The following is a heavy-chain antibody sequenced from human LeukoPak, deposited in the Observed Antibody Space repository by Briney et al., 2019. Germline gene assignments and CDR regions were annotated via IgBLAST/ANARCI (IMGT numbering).Heavy chain of an antibody. CDR1: GFTFSNYA. Sequence: GGSLRLSCAASGFTFSNYAMSWVRQAPGKGLDWVSTISGSGGSTYYADSVKGRFTISRDISENPLYLQMNSLRVDDTAVYFCAKALGRFGDYINWGQGTLVTVSS. D-gene: IGHD4-17*01. J-gene: IGHJ4*02. V-gene: IGHV3-23*01. CDR3: AKALGRFGDYIN. CDR2: ISGSGGST.